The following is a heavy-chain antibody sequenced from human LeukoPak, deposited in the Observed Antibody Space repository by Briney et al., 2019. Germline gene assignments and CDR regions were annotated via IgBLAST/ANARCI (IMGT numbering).Heavy chain of an antibody. CDR1: GFIFSSYW. J-gene: IGHJ4*02. CDR3: ARDPIDY. Sequence: GGSLRLSCTASGFIFSSYWMTWVRQAPGKGLEWVANIRQDGSEKNFVDSVKGRFTISRDNAKNSLYLQMNTLTAEDTAVYYCARDPIDYWGQGTLVTVTS. CDR2: IRQDGSEK. V-gene: IGHV3-7*01.